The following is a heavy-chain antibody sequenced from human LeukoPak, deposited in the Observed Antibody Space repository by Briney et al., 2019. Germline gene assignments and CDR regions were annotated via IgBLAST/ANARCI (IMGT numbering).Heavy chain of an antibody. CDR2: IIPILGIA. D-gene: IGHD4-11*01. Sequence: SVKVSCKASGGTFSSYTISWVRQAPGQGLEWMGRIIPILGIANYAQKFQGRVTITADKSTSTAYMELSSLRSEDTAVYYCARETVTTVFWFDPWGPGTLVTVSS. V-gene: IGHV1-69*04. CDR1: GGTFSSYT. CDR3: ARETVTTVFWFDP. J-gene: IGHJ5*02.